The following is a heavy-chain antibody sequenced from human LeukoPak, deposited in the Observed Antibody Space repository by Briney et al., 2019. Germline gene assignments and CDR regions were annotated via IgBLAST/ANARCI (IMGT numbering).Heavy chain of an antibody. Sequence: ASVNVSCKFSVYTLTELSMHWVRQAPGKGLEWMGGFDPEDGETIYAQKLQGRVTMNEETSTDTAYMKLSSLRSEDTAVYTCAIFLRGKGGYNYVGYWGQGTLVTVSS. V-gene: IGHV1-24*01. D-gene: IGHD5-24*01. CDR2: FDPEDGET. CDR1: VYTLTELS. CDR3: AIFLRGKGGYNYVGY. J-gene: IGHJ4*02.